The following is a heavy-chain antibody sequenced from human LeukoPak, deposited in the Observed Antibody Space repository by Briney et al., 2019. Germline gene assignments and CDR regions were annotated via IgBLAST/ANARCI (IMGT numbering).Heavy chain of an antibody. Sequence: ASVKVSCKASGYTFTSYYMHLVRQAPGQGLEWMGTINPSGGSTSYAQKFQGRVTMTRDTPTSTVYMELSSLRSEDTAVYCGARAGGSFEAFDIWGQGTMVTVSS. J-gene: IGHJ3*02. CDR1: GYTFTSYY. CDR2: INPSGGST. D-gene: IGHD2-15*01. V-gene: IGHV1-46*01. CDR3: ARAGGSFEAFDI.